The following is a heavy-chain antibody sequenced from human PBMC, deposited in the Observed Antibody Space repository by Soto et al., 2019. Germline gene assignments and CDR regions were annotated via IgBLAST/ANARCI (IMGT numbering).Heavy chain of an antibody. CDR3: ARGAKMATNYWYFDL. D-gene: IGHD5-12*01. CDR2: INAGNGNT. CDR1: GYTFTSYA. Sequence: QVQLVQSGAEEKKPGASVKVSCKASGYTFTSYAMHWVRQAPGQRLEWMGWINAGNGNTKYSQKFQGRGTITRDTPASTAYMELSSLRSEDTAVYYCARGAKMATNYWYFDLWGRGTLVTVSS. V-gene: IGHV1-3*05. J-gene: IGHJ2*01.